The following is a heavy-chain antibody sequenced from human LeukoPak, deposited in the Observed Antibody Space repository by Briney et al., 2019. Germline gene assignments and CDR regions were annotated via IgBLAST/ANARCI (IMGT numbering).Heavy chain of an antibody. V-gene: IGHV3-23*01. CDR2: VSDSGTRT. J-gene: IGHJ4*02. D-gene: IGHD2/OR15-2a*01. CDR3: AKGYFDGWGHLDH. Sequence: PGGSLRLSCAASGLTFNSYVMNWVRQAPGKGLEWVSVVSDSGTRTFYAASVKGRFTISRDNSNNTLYPQMNSLRAEDTAIYYCAKGYFDGWGHLDHWGQGALVTVSS. CDR1: GLTFNSYV.